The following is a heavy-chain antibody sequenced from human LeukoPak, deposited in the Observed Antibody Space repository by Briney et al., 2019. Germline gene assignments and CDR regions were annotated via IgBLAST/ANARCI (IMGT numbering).Heavy chain of an antibody. CDR2: INAGNGHT. CDR3: ARGRWVATNQAYYFDD. Sequence: GGSLRLSCAASGFTFSSYGMHWVRQAPGQRLEWMGWINAGNGHTKYSQEFQGRLTITRDTSANIVYMDLSSLRSEDMAVYYCARGRWVATNQAYYFDDWGQGTLVTVSS. V-gene: IGHV1-3*03. CDR1: GFTFSSYG. J-gene: IGHJ4*02. D-gene: IGHD5-12*01.